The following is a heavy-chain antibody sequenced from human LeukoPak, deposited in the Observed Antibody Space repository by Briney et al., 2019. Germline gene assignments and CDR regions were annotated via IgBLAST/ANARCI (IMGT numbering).Heavy chain of an antibody. V-gene: IGHV4-34*01. J-gene: IGHJ4*02. D-gene: IGHD6-13*01. CDR3: AGASAAAQGY. Sequence: KASETLSLTCAVYGGSFSGYYWSWIRQPPGKGLEWIGEINHSGSTDYNPSLKSRVTISVDTSKNQFSLKLSSVTAADTAVYYCAGASAAAQGYWGQGTLVTVSS. CDR2: INHSGST. CDR1: GGSFSGYY.